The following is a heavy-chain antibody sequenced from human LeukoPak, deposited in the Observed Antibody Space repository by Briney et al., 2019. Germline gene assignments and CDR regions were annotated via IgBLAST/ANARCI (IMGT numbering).Heavy chain of an antibody. V-gene: IGHV4-30-2*01. Sequence: SETLSLTCAVSGVSISSGDYSWSWLRQPPGTGLEWIGYIYHSGTTYYNPSLKGRGTISLDRSKNQFSLKLTSVTAADTAVYYCAGDFGSGSYRFDYWGQGTLVTVSS. J-gene: IGHJ4*02. CDR3: AGDFGSGSYRFDY. D-gene: IGHD3-10*01. CDR2: IYHSGTT. CDR1: GVSISSGDYS.